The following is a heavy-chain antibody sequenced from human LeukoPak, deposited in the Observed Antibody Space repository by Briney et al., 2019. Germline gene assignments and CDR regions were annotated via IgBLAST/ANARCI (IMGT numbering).Heavy chain of an antibody. D-gene: IGHD6-19*01. V-gene: IGHV1-8*01. CDR1: GYTFTSYD. Sequence: ASVNVSCKASGYTFTSYDINWVRQATGQGLEWMGWMNPNSGNTGYAQKFQGRVTMTRNTSISTAYMELSSLRSEDTAVYYCARSGYSSGWYYYYGMDVWGQGTTVTVSS. CDR3: ARSGYSSGWYYYYGMDV. CDR2: MNPNSGNT. J-gene: IGHJ6*02.